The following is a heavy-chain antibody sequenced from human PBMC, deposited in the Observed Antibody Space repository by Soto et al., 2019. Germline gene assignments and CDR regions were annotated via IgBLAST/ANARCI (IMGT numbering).Heavy chain of an antibody. Sequence: GGSLRLSCAASGFTFSSYAMSWVRQAPGKGLEWVSAISGSGGSTYYADSVKGRFTISRDNSKNTLYLQMNSLRAEDTAVYYCANSPGVTMVLFWFDPWGQGTLVTVSS. V-gene: IGHV3-23*01. CDR1: GFTFSSYA. J-gene: IGHJ5*02. CDR2: ISGSGGST. CDR3: ANSPGVTMVLFWFDP. D-gene: IGHD3-10*01.